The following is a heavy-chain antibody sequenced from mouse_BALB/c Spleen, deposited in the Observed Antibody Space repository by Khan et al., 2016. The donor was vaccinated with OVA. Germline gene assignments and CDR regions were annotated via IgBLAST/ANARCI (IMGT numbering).Heavy chain of an antibody. Sequence: QIQLVQSGPELKKPGETVKISCKASGYTFTNQGMNWVKQAPGKGLKWMGWINTYTGEPTYADDFKGRFAFSLETSASTAYLQINNLKNEDTATYFCASGGYWYFDVWGAGTTVTVSS. CDR1: GYTFTNQG. D-gene: IGHD1-1*02. CDR3: ASGGYWYFDV. V-gene: IGHV9-3-1*01. J-gene: IGHJ1*01. CDR2: INTYTGEP.